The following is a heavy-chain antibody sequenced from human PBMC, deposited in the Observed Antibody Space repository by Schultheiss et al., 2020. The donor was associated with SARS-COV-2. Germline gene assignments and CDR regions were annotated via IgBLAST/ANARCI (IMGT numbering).Heavy chain of an antibody. D-gene: IGHD4-11*01. J-gene: IGHJ6*02. CDR2: IYYSGST. Sequence: TLSLTCTVSGGSISSGGYYWSWIRQHPGKGLEWIGYIYYSGSTYYNPSLKSRVTISVDTSKNQFSLKLSSVTAADTAVYYCARDDYSNYRGSLDGMDVWGQGTTVTVSS. V-gene: IGHV4-31*03. CDR1: GGSISSGGYY. CDR3: ARDDYSNYRGSLDGMDV.